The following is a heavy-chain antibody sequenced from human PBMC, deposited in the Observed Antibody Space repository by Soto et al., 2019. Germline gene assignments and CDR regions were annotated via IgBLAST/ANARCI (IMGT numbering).Heavy chain of an antibody. Sequence: GGSLRLSCAASGFTFSSYSMNWVRQAPGKGLEWVSSISSSSSYIYYADSVKGRFTISRDNAKNSLYLQMNSLRDEDTAVYYCARDRGLLTIYYYDSSDPGWFDYWGQGTLVTVSS. D-gene: IGHD3-22*01. CDR2: ISSSSSYI. CDR1: GFTFSSYS. CDR3: ARDRGLLTIYYYDSSDPGWFDY. V-gene: IGHV3-21*01. J-gene: IGHJ4*02.